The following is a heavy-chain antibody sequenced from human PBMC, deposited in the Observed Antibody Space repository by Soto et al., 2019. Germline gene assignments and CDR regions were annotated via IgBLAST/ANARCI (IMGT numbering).Heavy chain of an antibody. J-gene: IGHJ4*02. CDR3: ARGGMVIIPTATAFDY. D-gene: IGHD2-2*01. V-gene: IGHV4-4*07. Sequence: SETLSLTCTVSGGSISPYYWSWIRQPAGKGLEWIGRIYASGSTNYNPSLKGRATMSVATSKNQFSLKLSSVTAADTAVYYCARGGMVIIPTATAFDYWGQGTLVTVSS. CDR2: IYASGST. CDR1: GGSISPYY.